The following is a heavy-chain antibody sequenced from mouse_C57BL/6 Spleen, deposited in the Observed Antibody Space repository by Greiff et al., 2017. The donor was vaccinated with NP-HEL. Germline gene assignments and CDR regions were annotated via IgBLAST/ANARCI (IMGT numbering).Heavy chain of an antibody. CDR2: IDPSDSYT. V-gene: IGHV1-50*01. CDR3: ARRITTVDYAMDY. J-gene: IGHJ4*01. Sequence: QVHVKQPGAELVKPGASVKLSCKASGYTFTSYWMQWVKQRPGQGLEWIGEIDPSDSYTNYNQKFKGKATLTVDTSSSTAYMQLSSLTSEDSAVYYCARRITTVDYAMDYWGQGTSVTVSS. D-gene: IGHD1-1*01. CDR1: GYTFTSYW.